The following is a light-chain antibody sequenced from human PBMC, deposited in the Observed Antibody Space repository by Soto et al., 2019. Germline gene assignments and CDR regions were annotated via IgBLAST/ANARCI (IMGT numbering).Light chain of an antibody. Sequence: EIVLTQSPATLSLSPGERATLSCRASQNISSNLAWHQQKRGQAPRLLIYDASNRATGIPARFSGSGSGTDFTLTITSLEPEDFAVYYCQQRSDWPITFGQGTRLENK. CDR1: QNISSN. CDR3: QQRSDWPIT. CDR2: DAS. V-gene: IGKV3-11*01. J-gene: IGKJ5*01.